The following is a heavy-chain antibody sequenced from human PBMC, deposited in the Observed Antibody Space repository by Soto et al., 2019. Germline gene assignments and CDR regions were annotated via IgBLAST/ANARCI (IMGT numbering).Heavy chain of an antibody. CDR3: PLQGDGYSGFKY. CDR1: GFSLSTSGVG. J-gene: IGHJ4*02. Sequence: QITLKESGPTLVKPTQTLTLTCTLSGFSLSTSGVGVGWIRQPPGKALEWLALIYWDDDKRYSPFLKSRLTIXKXXSKMQVVLTLTNMDHVDTATYYCPLQGDGYSGFKYWGQGTLVTVSS. D-gene: IGHD5-18*01. CDR2: IYWDDDK. V-gene: IGHV2-5*02.